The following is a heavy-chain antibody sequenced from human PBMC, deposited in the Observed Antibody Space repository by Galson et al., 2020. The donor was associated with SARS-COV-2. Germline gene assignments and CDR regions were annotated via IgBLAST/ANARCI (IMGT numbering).Heavy chain of an antibody. J-gene: IGHJ3*02. Sequence: GESLKISCQGSGYSFSIYWIGWVRQMPGKGLEFMGIIYPHDSDTRYSRSFQGQVTISADKSISTAYLQWNSLKASDTAIYSCARSVADRPVDAFDIWGQGTKVTVSS. CDR2: IYPHDSDT. CDR3: ARSVADRPVDAFDI. V-gene: IGHV5-51*01. D-gene: IGHD2-21*01. CDR1: GYSFSIYW.